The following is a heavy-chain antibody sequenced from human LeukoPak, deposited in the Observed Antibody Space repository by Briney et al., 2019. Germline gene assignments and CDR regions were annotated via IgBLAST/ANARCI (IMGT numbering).Heavy chain of an antibody. CDR1: GGSISPYY. D-gene: IGHD4-23*01. J-gene: IGHJ6*02. Sequence: AETLSLTCTVSGGSISPYYWSWIRQPPGKGLEYIGYIYYSGTTDYNPSLKSRVTISVDTSKNQFSLKVTSVSAADTAVYYCARIMQTPWGMDVWGQGTTVTVSS. CDR2: IYYSGTT. V-gene: IGHV4-59*01. CDR3: ARIMQTPWGMDV.